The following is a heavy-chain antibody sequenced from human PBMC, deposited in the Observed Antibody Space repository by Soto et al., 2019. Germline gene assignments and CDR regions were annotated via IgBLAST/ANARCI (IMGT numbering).Heavy chain of an antibody. D-gene: IGHD3-10*01. CDR3: TTDRVLLWFGELSKQKGDY. CDR1: GFTFSNAW. J-gene: IGHJ4*02. CDR2: IKSKTDGGTT. V-gene: IGHV3-15*01. Sequence: GESLKISCAASGFTFSNAWMSWVRQAPGKGLEWVGRIKSKTDGGTTDYAAPVKGSLTIPRDDSKKTLYLQMNSLKTEDTAVYYCTTDRVLLWFGELSKQKGDYWGQGTLVTVSS.